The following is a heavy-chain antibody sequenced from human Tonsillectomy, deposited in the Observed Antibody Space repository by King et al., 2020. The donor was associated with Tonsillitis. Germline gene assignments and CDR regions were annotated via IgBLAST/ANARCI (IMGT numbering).Heavy chain of an antibody. CDR2: MYHSGST. CDR3: AGVAYFDSTGYYYSFDY. V-gene: IGHV4-38-2*02. D-gene: IGHD3-22*01. CDR1: GYSISSGYY. J-gene: IGHJ4*02. Sequence: VQLQESGPGLVKPSETLSLTCTVSGYSISSGYYWSWIRQPPGKGLEWIGSMYHSGSTNYNPSLKSRVTISVDTSKNQFSLKLSSVTAADTAVYYCAGVAYFDSTGYYYSFDYWGQGTLVTVSS.